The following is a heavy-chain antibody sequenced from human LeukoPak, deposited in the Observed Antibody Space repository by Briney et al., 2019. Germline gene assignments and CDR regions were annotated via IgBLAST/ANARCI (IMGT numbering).Heavy chain of an antibody. CDR3: ATGGAVTIQSPAQYFDY. V-gene: IGHV1-46*01. CDR2: INPSGGST. J-gene: IGHJ4*02. CDR1: GYTFTSYY. D-gene: IGHD4-11*01. Sequence: GASVKVSCKASGYTFTSYYMHWVRQAPGQGLEWMGIINPSGGSTSYAQKFQGRVTMARDTSTSTVYMELSSLRSEDTAVYYCATGGAVTIQSPAQYFDYWGQGTLVTVSS.